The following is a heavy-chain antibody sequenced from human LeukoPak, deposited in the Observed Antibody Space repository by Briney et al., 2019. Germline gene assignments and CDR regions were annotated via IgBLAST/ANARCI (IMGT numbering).Heavy chain of an antibody. CDR1: GFTFSSYS. CDR3: ARDQWVGVSVY. CDR2: ISSSSSYI. D-gene: IGHD3-10*01. Sequence: GGSLRLSCAASGFTFSSYSVNWVRQAPGKGLEWVSSISSSSSYIYYADSVKGRFTISRDNAENSLYLQMNSLRAEDTAVYYCARDQWVGVSVYWGQGTLVTVSS. V-gene: IGHV3-21*01. J-gene: IGHJ4*02.